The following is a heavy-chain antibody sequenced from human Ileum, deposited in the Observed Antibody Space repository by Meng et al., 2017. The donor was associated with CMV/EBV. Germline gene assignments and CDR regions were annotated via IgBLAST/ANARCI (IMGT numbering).Heavy chain of an antibody. Sequence: SETLSLTCTVSGGSINSYSWSWIRQPPGKGLEWIGYIYYTGSTNYSPSLTSRVTISIDTSKNQFSLNLNSVTAADTAVYYCARGRSPFTVITPIEDWGQGALVT. CDR1: GGSINSYS. CDR3: ARGRSPFTVITPIED. J-gene: IGHJ4*02. V-gene: IGHV4-59*01. CDR2: IYYTGST. D-gene: IGHD4-11*01.